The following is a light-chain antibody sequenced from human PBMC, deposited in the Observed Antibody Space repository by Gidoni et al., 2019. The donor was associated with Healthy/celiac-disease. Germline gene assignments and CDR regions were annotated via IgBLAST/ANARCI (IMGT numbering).Light chain of an antibody. CDR3: QQYNNYLYT. J-gene: IGKJ2*01. CDR1: QSISSW. V-gene: IGKV1-5*03. CDR2: KAS. Sequence: DIQMTQSPSTLSASVGDRVTITCRASQSISSWLALYQQKPGKAPKLLIYKASSLERGVPLRVRGSGSGTEVPLPISSRPPDDFATYYCQQYNNYLYTCGQGTQLEIK.